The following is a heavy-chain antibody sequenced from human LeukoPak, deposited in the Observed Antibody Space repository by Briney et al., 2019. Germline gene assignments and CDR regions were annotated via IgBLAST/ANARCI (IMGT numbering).Heavy chain of an antibody. CDR2: IKSKTDGGTT. J-gene: IGHJ5*02. CDR3: TTAMYYGSGSYYGINWFDP. V-gene: IGHV3-15*01. CDR1: GFTFSNAW. Sequence: GGSLRLSCAASGFTFSNAWMSWVRQAPGKGLEWVGRIKSKTDGGTTDYAAPVKGRFTISRDDSKNTLYLQMNSLKTEDTAVCYCTTAMYYGSGSYYGINWFDPWGQGTLVTVSS. D-gene: IGHD3-10*01.